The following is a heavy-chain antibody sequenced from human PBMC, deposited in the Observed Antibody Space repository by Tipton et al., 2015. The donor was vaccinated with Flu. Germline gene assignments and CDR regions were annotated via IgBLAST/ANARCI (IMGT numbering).Heavy chain of an antibody. CDR2: INHSGST. D-gene: IGHD1-26*01. CDR3: ARVVGARPRLQSRFSWFDP. Sequence: LRLSCAVYGGSFSGYYWSWIRQPPGKGLEWIGEINHSGSTNYNPSLKSRVTISVDTSKNQFSLKLSSVTAADTAVYYCARVVGARPRLQSRFSWFDPWGQGTLVTVSS. V-gene: IGHV4-34*01. J-gene: IGHJ5*02. CDR1: GGSFSGYY.